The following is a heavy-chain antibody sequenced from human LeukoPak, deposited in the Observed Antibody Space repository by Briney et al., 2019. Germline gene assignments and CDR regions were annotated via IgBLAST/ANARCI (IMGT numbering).Heavy chain of an antibody. V-gene: IGHV4-38-2*02. Sequence: SETLSLTCTVSGYSISSGYYWGWIRQPPGKGLEWIGSIYHSGSTNYNPSLKSRVTISVDKSKNQFSLKLSSVTAADTAVYYCARDVRGYYKSDYFDYWGQGTLVTVSS. D-gene: IGHD3-9*01. J-gene: IGHJ4*02. CDR1: GYSISSGYY. CDR2: IYHSGST. CDR3: ARDVRGYYKSDYFDY.